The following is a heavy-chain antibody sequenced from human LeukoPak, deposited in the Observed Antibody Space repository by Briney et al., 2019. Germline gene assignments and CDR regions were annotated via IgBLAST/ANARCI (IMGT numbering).Heavy chain of an antibody. CDR1: GYTFTSYY. D-gene: IGHD3-3*01. J-gene: IGHJ3*02. CDR3: ARDRFWSAPYMGSGYDAFDI. CDR2: INPSGGST. V-gene: IGHV1-46*01. Sequence: GASVTVSCKSSGYTFTSYYMHWVRQAPGQGLEWMGIINPSGGSTSYAQKFQGRVTMTRDTSTSTGYMELSSLRSEDTAVYYCARDRFWSAPYMGSGYDAFDIWGQGTMVTVSS.